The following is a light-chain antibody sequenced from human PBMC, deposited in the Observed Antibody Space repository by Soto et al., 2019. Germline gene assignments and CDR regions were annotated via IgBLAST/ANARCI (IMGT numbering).Light chain of an antibody. CDR1: QNIINY. CDR3: QQSYNAPIT. J-gene: IGKJ5*01. Sequence: DIPMTQSPSSLSASVIDRATITFLASQNIINYLNWYQQKPGKAPQLLIYVASRLESGVPSRFSGSGSGTDFTLTISSLQPEDFATYYCQQSYNAPITFGQGTRLEIK. V-gene: IGKV1-39*01. CDR2: VAS.